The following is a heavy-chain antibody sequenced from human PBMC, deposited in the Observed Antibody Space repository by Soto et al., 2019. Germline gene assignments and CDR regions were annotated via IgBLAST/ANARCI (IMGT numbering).Heavy chain of an antibody. CDR1: GYTFTSYG. J-gene: IGHJ6*01. CDR3: ARIFLPDYDVWGGYLDV. D-gene: IGHD3-3*01. Sequence: ASVKVSCKASGYTFTSYGISWVRQAPGQGLEWMGWISSYNGNTNYAQKLQGRVTMTTDTSTSTAYMELRSLRSADTAVYYCARIFLPDYDVWGGYLDVWRQGATDTGSS. CDR2: ISSYNGNT. V-gene: IGHV1-18*01.